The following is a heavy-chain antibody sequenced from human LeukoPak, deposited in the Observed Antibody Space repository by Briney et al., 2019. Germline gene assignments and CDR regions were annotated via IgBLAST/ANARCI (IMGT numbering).Heavy chain of an antibody. CDR1: GYTFTGYY. D-gene: IGHD2-15*01. CDR2: INPNSGGT. Sequence: ASVKVSCKASGYTFTGYYMHWVRQAPGQGLEWMGWINPNSGGTNYAQKFQGRVTMTRDTSISTAYMELSRLRSDDTAVYYCARDGEDIVVVVAANNWFDPWGQGTLVTVSS. V-gene: IGHV1-2*02. J-gene: IGHJ5*02. CDR3: ARDGEDIVVVVAANNWFDP.